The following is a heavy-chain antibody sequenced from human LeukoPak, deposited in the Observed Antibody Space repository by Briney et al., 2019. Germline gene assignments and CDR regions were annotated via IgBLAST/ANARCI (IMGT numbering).Heavy chain of an antibody. J-gene: IGHJ4*02. CDR3: VRGTGFILDS. V-gene: IGHV3-7*01. Sequence: GGSLRLCCAASGFIFSSRWMHWVRQSPGKGLEWVANINKDGSAKYYVDSVKGRFTISRDNAKNSVYLQMNSLRLEDTALYYCVRGTGFILDSWGLGTRVTVS. D-gene: IGHD3/OR15-3a*01. CDR1: GFIFSSRW. CDR2: INKDGSAK.